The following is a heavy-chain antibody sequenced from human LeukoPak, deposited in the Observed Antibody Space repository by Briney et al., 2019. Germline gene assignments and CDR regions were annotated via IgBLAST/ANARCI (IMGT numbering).Heavy chain of an antibody. V-gene: IGHV3-11*04. D-gene: IGHD1-26*01. CDR3: AKNKHSGSYWFFDY. J-gene: IGHJ4*02. CDR2: INNNGRTI. CDR1: GFTFSDYY. Sequence: GGSLRLSCAASGFTFSDYYMTWIRQAPGKGLEWVSYINNNGRTIYYADSVKGRFTISRDNSKNTLYLQMNSLRAEDTAVYYCAKNKHSGSYWFFDYWGQGTLVTVSS.